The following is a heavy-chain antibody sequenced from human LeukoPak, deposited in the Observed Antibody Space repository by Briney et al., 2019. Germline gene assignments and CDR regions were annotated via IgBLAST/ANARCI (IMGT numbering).Heavy chain of an antibody. CDR1: GYTFTGYY. V-gene: IGHV1-2*02. CDR3: ARDGQGSGKTFDY. Sequence: GASVKVSCKASGYTFTGYYMHWVRQAPGQGLEWMGWINPNSGGTNYARKFQGRVTMTRDTSINTAYMELSRLRSDDTAVYYCARDGQGSGKTFDYWGQGTLVSVSS. J-gene: IGHJ4*02. CDR2: INPNSGGT.